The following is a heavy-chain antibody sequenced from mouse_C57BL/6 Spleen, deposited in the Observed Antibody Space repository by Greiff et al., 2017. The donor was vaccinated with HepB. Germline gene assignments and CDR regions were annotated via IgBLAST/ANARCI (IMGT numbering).Heavy chain of an antibody. J-gene: IGHJ4*01. V-gene: IGHV1-80*01. D-gene: IGHD2-4*01. Sequence: VQLQQSGAELVKPGASVKISCKASGYAFSSYWMNWVKQRPGKGLEWIGQIYPGDGDTNYNGKFKGKATLTADKSSSTAYMQLSSLTSEDSAVYFCAVYYDYDYAMDYWGQGTSVTVSS. CDR2: IYPGDGDT. CDR3: AVYYDYDYAMDY. CDR1: GYAFSSYW.